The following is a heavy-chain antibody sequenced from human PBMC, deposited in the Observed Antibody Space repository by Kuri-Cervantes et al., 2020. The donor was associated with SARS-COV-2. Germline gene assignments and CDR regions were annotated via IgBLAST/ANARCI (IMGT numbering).Heavy chain of an antibody. V-gene: IGHV3-21*01. CDR3: AREETPTMIAVVVYYYGMDV. CDR2: ISSSSSYI. Sequence: GGSLRLSCAASGFTFSNSDMNWVRQAPGKGLEWVSSISSSSSYIYYADSVKGRFTISRDNAKNSLYLQMNSLRAEDTAVYYCAREETPTMIAVVVYYYGMDVWGQGTTVTVSS. CDR1: GFTFSNSD. D-gene: IGHD3-22*01. J-gene: IGHJ6*02.